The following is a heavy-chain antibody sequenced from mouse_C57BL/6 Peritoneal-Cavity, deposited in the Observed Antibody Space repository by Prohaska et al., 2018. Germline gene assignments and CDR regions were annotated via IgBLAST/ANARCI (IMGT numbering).Heavy chain of an antibody. CDR2: IRNKDNNHAT. CDR3: THYGSSYSWFAY. Sequence: EVKLEESGGGLVQPGGSMKLSCAASGFTFSDAWMDWVRQSPEKGLEWVAEIRNKDNNHATYYAESVKGRFTISRDDSKSSVYQQMNSLRAEDTGIYYCTHYGSSYSWFAYWGQGTLVTVSA. J-gene: IGHJ3*01. CDR1: GFTFSDAW. V-gene: IGHV6-6*01. D-gene: IGHD1-1*01.